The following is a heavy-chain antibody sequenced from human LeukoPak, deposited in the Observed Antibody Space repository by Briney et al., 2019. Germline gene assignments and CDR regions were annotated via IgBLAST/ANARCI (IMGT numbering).Heavy chain of an antibody. V-gene: IGHV1-2*02. CDR2: INPNSGGT. J-gene: IGHJ4*02. D-gene: IGHD6-13*01. CDR3: ARDCPRYSSSWYCMGY. CDR1: GYTFTGYY. Sequence: ASVKVSCKASGYTFTGYYMHWVRQAPGQGLEWMGWINPNSGGTNYAQKFQGRVTMTRDTSISTAYMELSRLRSDDTAVYYCARDCPRYSSSWYCMGYWGQGTLVTVSS.